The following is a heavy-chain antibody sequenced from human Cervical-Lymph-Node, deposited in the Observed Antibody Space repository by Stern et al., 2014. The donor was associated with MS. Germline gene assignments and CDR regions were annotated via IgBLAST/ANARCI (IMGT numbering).Heavy chain of an antibody. J-gene: IGHJ4*02. Sequence: QVQLVQSGTEVKKPGASVKVSCKASAYTFTDYYMHWVRQAPGQGLEWMGRINPYNSDTIYAQKFQGRVTLTRDTSISTAYMVLNRLRSDDTAVYYCARDHGISNSLDFWGQGTLVTVSS. V-gene: IGHV1-2*06. CDR2: INPYNSDT. CDR1: AYTFTDYY. D-gene: IGHD4-23*01. CDR3: ARDHGISNSLDF.